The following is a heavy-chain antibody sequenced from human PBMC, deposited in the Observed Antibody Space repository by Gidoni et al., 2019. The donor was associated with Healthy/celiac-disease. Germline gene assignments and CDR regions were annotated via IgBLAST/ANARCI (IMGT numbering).Heavy chain of an antibody. V-gene: IGHV4-34*01. Sequence: QVQLQQWGAGLLKPSETLSLTCAVYGGSFSGYYWSCIRQPPGKGLEWIGEINHSGSTNYNPSLKSRVTISVDTSKNQFSLKLSAVTDADTAVYYCARKGPIWIAARPAWFDPWGQGTLVTVSS. CDR1: GGSFSGYY. CDR2: INHSGST. CDR3: ARKGPIWIAARPAWFDP. J-gene: IGHJ5*02. D-gene: IGHD6-6*01.